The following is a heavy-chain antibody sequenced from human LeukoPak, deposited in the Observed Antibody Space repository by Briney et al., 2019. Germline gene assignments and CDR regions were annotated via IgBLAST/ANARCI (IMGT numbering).Heavy chain of an antibody. CDR3: ARDNYSDGFLEAFDI. D-gene: IGHD3-3*01. Sequence: SETLSLTCAVYGGSFSGYYWSWIRQPPGKGLEWIGEINHSGSTNYNPSLKSRVTISVDKSKNQFSLKLSSVTAADTAVYYCARDNYSDGFLEAFDIWGQGTMVAVSS. CDR2: INHSGST. J-gene: IGHJ3*02. V-gene: IGHV4-34*01. CDR1: GGSFSGYY.